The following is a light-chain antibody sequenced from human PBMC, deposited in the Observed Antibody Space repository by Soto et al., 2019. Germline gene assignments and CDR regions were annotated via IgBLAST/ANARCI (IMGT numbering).Light chain of an antibody. Sequence: DIQLTQSPSFLSASVGDGVTITCRASEDIRSFLAWYQQKPGKAPNLLIHTASTLQSGVPSRFSGSGSGTEFTLTISSLQPEDFATYYCQQRKGYPITFGQGTRLEIK. V-gene: IGKV1-9*01. J-gene: IGKJ5*01. CDR3: QQRKGYPIT. CDR1: EDIRSF. CDR2: TAS.